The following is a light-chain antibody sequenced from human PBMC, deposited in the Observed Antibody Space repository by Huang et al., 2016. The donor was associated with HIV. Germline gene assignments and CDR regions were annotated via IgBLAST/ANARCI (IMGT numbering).Light chain of an antibody. CDR2: WAS. CDR3: QQCYTPPYT. Sequence: DIVMTQSPDSLALSLGERATINCKSSQNILYKSNNKNFLTWYKQKPGQPPKLLIYWASTRESGVPARFSGSGSATDFNLTINSLQAEDVAVYYCQQCYTPPYTFGQGTKVEIK. CDR1: QNILYKSNNKNF. V-gene: IGKV4-1*01. J-gene: IGKJ2*01.